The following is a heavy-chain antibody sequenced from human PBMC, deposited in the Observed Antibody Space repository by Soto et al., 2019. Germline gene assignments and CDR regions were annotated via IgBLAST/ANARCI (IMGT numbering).Heavy chain of an antibody. CDR1: GFTFNTYG. D-gene: IGHD1-26*01. J-gene: IGHJ2*01. CDR2: ISYDGINK. Sequence: QVQLVESGGGVVQPGRSLGLSCAASGFTFNTYGMHWVRQAPGKGLEGVAAISYDGINKYYVDSVKGRFTISRDNSKNTLYVQMNSLRAEDTALYYCARSPQHTRGIHWYFDLWGRGILVTVSS. V-gene: IGHV3-30*03. CDR3: ARSPQHTRGIHWYFDL.